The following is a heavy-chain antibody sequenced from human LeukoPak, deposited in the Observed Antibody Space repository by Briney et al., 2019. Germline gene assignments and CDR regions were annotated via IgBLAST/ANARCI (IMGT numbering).Heavy chain of an antibody. CDR3: AREGGVLWFGELFLKKGLDRGQDYYGMDV. J-gene: IGHJ6*02. CDR2: ISSSSSYI. D-gene: IGHD3-10*01. V-gene: IGHV3-21*01. Sequence: PGGSLRLSCAASGFTFSSYSMNWVRQAPGKGLEWVSSISSSSSYIYYADSVKGRFTISRDNAKNSLYLQMNSLRAEDTAVYYCAREGGVLWFGELFLKKGLDRGQDYYGMDVWGQGTTVTVSS. CDR1: GFTFSSYS.